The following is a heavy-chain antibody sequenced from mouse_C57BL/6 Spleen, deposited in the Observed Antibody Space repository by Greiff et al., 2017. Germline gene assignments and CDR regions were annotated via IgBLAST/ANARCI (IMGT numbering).Heavy chain of an antibody. CDR2: IDPETGGT. J-gene: IGHJ3*01. CDR3: TLNWDWFAY. V-gene: IGHV1-15*01. CDR1: GYTFTDYE. Sequence: VQLQQSGAELVRPGASVTLSCKASGYTFTDYEMHWVKQTPVHGLEWIGAIDPETGGTAYNQKFKGKAILTADQSSSTAYMELRSLTSEDSAVYYCTLNWDWFAYWGQGTLVTVSA. D-gene: IGHD4-1*02.